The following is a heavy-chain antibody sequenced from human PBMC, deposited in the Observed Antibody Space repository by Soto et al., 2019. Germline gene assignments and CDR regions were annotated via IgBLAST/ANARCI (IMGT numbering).Heavy chain of an antibody. CDR3: SRLRTVGESKFFDY. CDR2: IKSKSDGETT. V-gene: IGHV3-15*07. Sequence: VGPLRLSCVASGFTFNNAWRNWVRQAPGKGLEWVGRIKSKSDGETTAYAAPVKGRFTISRDDSKNLLYLQMDGLKTEDTALYFCSRLRTVGESKFFDYWGQGALVTVS. CDR1: GFTFNNAW. J-gene: IGHJ4*02. D-gene: IGHD4-17*01.